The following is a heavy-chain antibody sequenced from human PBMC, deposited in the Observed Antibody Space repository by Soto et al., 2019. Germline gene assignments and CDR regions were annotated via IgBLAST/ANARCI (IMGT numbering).Heavy chain of an antibody. V-gene: IGHV3-23*01. J-gene: IGHJ4*01. Sequence: GGSLRLSCEASGFPFGNYHMSWVRQAPGKGLEWVAGISAGGDGTTYADSVKGRFTISRDNSRNTLYLQMNSLRVDDTALYYCAKEPRLKRAYWGQGTLVTVSS. D-gene: IGHD2-8*01. CDR2: ISAGGDGT. CDR1: GFPFGNYH. CDR3: AKEPRLKRAY.